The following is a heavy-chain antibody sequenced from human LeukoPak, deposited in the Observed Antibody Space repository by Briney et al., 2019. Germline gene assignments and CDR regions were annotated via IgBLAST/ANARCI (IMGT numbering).Heavy chain of an antibody. CDR1: GYTLTSYD. CDR2: MNPNSGRT. CDR3: TRETSSRYFDY. Sequence: ASVKVSCKASGYTLTSYDINWVRQAAGQGLEWMGWMNPNSGRTGYAQNFQGRITITRNTSISTAYMELSSLRSEDTAVYYCTRETSSRYFDYWGQGTLVTVSS. J-gene: IGHJ4*02. V-gene: IGHV1-8*01.